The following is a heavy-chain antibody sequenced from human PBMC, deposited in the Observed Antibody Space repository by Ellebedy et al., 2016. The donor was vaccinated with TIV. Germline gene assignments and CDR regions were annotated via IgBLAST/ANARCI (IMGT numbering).Heavy chain of an antibody. D-gene: IGHD3-10*01. J-gene: IGHJ6*02. V-gene: IGHV3-33*08. CDR3: AKRITMVRGVVTHYYYSRDV. CDR1: GFSFNNYG. Sequence: GESLKISCAASGFSFNNYGIHWIRQAPGKGLEWVAVIRSDGFYKFYADSVNGRFTISRDNSKNTLYLQMNSLRAEDTAVYYCAKRITMVRGVVTHYYYSRDVWGQGTTVTVSS. CDR2: IRSDGFYK.